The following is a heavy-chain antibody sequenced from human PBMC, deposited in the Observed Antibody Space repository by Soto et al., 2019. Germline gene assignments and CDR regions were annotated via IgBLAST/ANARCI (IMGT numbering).Heavy chain of an antibody. Sequence: QVQLVQSGTEVKKPGSSVKVSCKTSGGSLSTNPISWVRQAPGQGLEWMGGTGSGTGPGNHAQKFQGRLTVPGENSPGTVYMELTNLLFEDTAVFYCARRDSGVFFRFFDSWGQGPLVTVSS. CDR2: TGSGTGPG. V-gene: IGHV1-69*06. D-gene: IGHD2-15*01. CDR3: ARRDSGVFFRFFDS. J-gene: IGHJ4*02. CDR1: GGSLSTNP.